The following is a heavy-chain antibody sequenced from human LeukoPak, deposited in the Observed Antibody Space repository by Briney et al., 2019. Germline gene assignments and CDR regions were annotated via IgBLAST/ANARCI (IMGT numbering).Heavy chain of an antibody. D-gene: IGHD2-2*01. J-gene: IGHJ6*02. CDR1: CGSISSYY. CDR3: ARGQYQLLSDYYYYYGMDV. V-gene: IGHV4-4*07. CDR2: IYTSGST. Sequence: PAETLSLTHTVSCGSISSYYWSWIRQPAGKGREWIGRIYTSGSTNYNPSLKSRVTMSVETSKNQFSLKLSSVTAADTAVYYCARGQYQLLSDYYYYYGMDVWGQGTTVTVSS.